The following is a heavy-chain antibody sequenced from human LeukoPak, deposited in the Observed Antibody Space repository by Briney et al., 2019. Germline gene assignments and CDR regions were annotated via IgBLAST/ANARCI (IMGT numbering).Heavy chain of an antibody. J-gene: IGHJ3*02. Sequence: PSETLSLTCAVYGGSFSGYYWSWIRQPPGKGLEWIGEINHSGSTNYNPSLKSRVTISVDTSKNQFSLKLSSVTAADTAVYYCANGIDSGGNGNDAFDIWGQGTMVTVSS. CDR1: GGSFSGYY. CDR3: ANGIDSGGNGNDAFDI. D-gene: IGHD3-22*01. CDR2: INHSGST. V-gene: IGHV4-34*01.